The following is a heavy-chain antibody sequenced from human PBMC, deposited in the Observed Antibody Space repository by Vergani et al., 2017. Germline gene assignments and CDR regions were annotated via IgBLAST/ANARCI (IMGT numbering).Heavy chain of an antibody. CDR1: AYTFTAYY. CDR2: ISPDGFST. J-gene: IGHJ4*02. D-gene: IGHD3-9*01. Sequence: QVQLVQSGAEVGKPGASVKISCKASAYTFTAYYIHWVRQAPEQGLEWVGVISPDGFSTFYAQKFQGRVTITRDTSTSTVYVEVTSLRSDDTAVYYCARGPPLTGFFDSWGQGTLVTVSS. V-gene: IGHV1-46*03. CDR3: ARGPPLTGFFDS.